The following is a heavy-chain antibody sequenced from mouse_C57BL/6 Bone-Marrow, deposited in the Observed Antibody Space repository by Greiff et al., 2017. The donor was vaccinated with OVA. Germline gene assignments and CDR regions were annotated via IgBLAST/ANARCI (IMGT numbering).Heavy chain of an antibody. CDR2: FYPGGGSV. J-gene: IGHJ3*01. CDR3: ARHEGRLRRLAWFAY. D-gene: IGHD2-4*01. CDR1: GYTFTEYT. Sequence: ESGAELVKPGASVKLSCTASGYTFTEYTIHWVQQRSGQGLEWLGWFYPGGGSVKYNENFKDKATLTADKSASTVDMELSRLTSEDSAVYFCARHEGRLRRLAWFAYWGQGTLVTVSA. V-gene: IGHV1-62-2*01.